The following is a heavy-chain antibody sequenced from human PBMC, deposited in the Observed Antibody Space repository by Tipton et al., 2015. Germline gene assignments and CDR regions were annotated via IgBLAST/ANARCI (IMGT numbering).Heavy chain of an antibody. CDR1: GGSFSGYY. CDR3: ARGERNSSAWEMDY. J-gene: IGHJ4*02. V-gene: IGHV4-34*01. D-gene: IGHD6-19*01. Sequence: TLSLTCTVYGGSFSGYYWSWIRQPPGKGLEWIGCIYYSGSTYYNPSLKSRLTISADTSKNQFSLTLKSVTAADTAIFYCARGERNSSAWEMDYWGQGTLVTVSS. CDR2: IYYSGST.